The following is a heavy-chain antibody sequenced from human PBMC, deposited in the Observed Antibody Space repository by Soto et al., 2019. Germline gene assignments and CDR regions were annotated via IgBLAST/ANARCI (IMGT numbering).Heavy chain of an antibody. V-gene: IGHV3-7*01. D-gene: IGHD2-2*02. CDR3: ATAPALGYCSSTSCYNYYGMDV. Sequence: PGGSLRLSCAASGFTFSSYWMSWVRQAPGKGLEWVANIKQDGSEKYYVDSVKGRFTISRDNAKNSLYLQMNSLRAEDTAVYYCATAPALGYCSSTSCYNYYGMDVWGQGTTVTVSS. CDR1: GFTFSSYW. J-gene: IGHJ6*02. CDR2: IKQDGSEK.